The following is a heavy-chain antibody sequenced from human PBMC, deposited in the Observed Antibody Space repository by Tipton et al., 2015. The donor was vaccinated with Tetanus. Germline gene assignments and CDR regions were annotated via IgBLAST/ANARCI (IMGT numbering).Heavy chain of an antibody. CDR2: ISTTGDTI. J-gene: IGHJ4*02. V-gene: IGHV3-48*01. CDR3: ATSTVTR. Sequence: SLRLSCAVSGFTFSNYVMNWVRQAPGKGPEWISYISTTGDTIYYADSVKGRFTISRDNAKNSLSLQMSGLRREDTAVYYCATSTVTRWGPGTLVTVSS. D-gene: IGHD4-17*01. CDR1: GFTFSNYV.